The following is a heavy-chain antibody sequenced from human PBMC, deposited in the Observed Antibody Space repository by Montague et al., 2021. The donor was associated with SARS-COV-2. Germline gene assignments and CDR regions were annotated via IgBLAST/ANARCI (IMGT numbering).Heavy chain of an antibody. CDR1: GGSISSGGYY. CDR3: ARVTAGYCSGGSCYGGTGFDY. CDR2: IYYSGST. J-gene: IGHJ4*02. D-gene: IGHD2-15*01. V-gene: IGHV4-31*03. Sequence: TRSLTCTVSGGSISSGGYYWSWIRQHPGKGLEWIGYIYYSGSTYYNPSLKSRVTMSVGTSKNQFSLKLSSVTAAATAVYYCARVTAGYCSGGSCYGGTGFDYWGQGTLVTVSS.